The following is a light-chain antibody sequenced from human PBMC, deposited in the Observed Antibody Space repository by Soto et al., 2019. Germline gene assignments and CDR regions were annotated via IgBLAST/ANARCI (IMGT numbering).Light chain of an antibody. V-gene: IGKV3-11*01. Sequence: EIVMTQSPATLSLSPGEIATLSCSASQSISSYLAWYQQKPGQAPRLLIYDASNRATGIPARFSGSGSGTDFTLTISSLEPEDFAVYYCQQRSNWPLTFGQGTKVDIK. J-gene: IGKJ1*01. CDR1: QSISSY. CDR3: QQRSNWPLT. CDR2: DAS.